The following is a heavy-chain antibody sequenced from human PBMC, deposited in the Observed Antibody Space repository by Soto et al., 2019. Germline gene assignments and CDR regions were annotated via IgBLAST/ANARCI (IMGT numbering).Heavy chain of an antibody. V-gene: IGHV2-5*02. CDR3: AHRLTATAFDI. D-gene: IGHD2-21*02. CDR2: IYWDDDK. CDR1: GFSLSTSGVA. Sequence: QITLKESGPTLVKPTQTLTLTCTFSGFSLSTSGVAVGWIRQPPGKALEWLALIYWDDDKRYSPSMKGRLTITRETSKNQLVLIMTSMDPEDTATYYCAHRLTATAFDIWGQGTMVTVSS. J-gene: IGHJ3*02.